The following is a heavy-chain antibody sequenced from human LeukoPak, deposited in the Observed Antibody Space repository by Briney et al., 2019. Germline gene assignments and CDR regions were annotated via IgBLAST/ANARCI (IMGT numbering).Heavy chain of an antibody. CDR2: IYYSGSGST. D-gene: IGHD2-2*01. CDR1: GGFISSGDYI. CDR3: ARGPYCSSTSCYPRYYFDY. V-gene: IGHV4-30-4*01. J-gene: IGHJ4*02. Sequence: SETLSLTCTVSGGFISSGDYIWSWIRQPPGKGLEWIGYIYYSGSGSTFYDPSLKSRITIPVDTSKNHFSLRLSSVTAADTAVYYCARGPYCSSTSCYPRYYFDYWGQGTLVTVSS.